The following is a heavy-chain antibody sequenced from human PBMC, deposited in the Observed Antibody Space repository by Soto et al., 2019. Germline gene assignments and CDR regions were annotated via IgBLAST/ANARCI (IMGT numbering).Heavy chain of an antibody. CDR3: AEAVGGPPHHPGH. CDR2: TDYSGNT. V-gene: IGHV4-59*08. Sequence: QVQLQESGPGLVRPSETLSLTCTVSSDSISSYYWIWIRQSPGKGLEWIGYTDYSGNTNYNPSLKERVTKSRDTSKNQVSLGLDSLTPAGPAGEFWAEAVGGPPHHPGHRGQGNLVTVSS. J-gene: IGHJ4*02. CDR1: SDSISSYY. D-gene: IGHD3-16*01.